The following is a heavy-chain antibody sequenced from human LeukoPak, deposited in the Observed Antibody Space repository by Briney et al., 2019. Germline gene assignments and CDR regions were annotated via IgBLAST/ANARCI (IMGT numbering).Heavy chain of an antibody. D-gene: IGHD5-24*01. CDR1: GGSVSSGSYY. Sequence: SETLSLTCTVSGGSVSSGSYYWSWIRQPPGKGLEWIGYIYYSGSTNYNPSLKSRVTISVDTSKNQFSLKLSSVTAADTAVYYCARVGRDGYNYDFDYWGQGTLATVSS. J-gene: IGHJ4*02. V-gene: IGHV4-61*01. CDR3: ARVGRDGYNYDFDY. CDR2: IYYSGST.